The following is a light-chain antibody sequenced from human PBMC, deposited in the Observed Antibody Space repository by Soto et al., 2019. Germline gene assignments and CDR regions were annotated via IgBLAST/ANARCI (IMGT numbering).Light chain of an antibody. J-gene: IGKJ5*01. V-gene: IGKV1-5*01. CDR2: DAS. CDR1: QSISSW. Sequence: DIQMTQSPSTLSASVGDRVTITCRASQSISSWLAWYQQKPGKDPKLLIYDASSLESGVPSRFSGSGSGTEFTLTIISLQPDDFATYYCQQYNSYSPVTFGQGTRLEIK. CDR3: QQYNSYSPVT.